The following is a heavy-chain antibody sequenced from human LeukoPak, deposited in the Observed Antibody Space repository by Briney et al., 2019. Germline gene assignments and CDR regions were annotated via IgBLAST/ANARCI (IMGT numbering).Heavy chain of an antibody. Sequence: PGGSLRLSCAASGFTFSSYAMHWVRQAPGKGLEWVAAMSYDGSNKNYADSVKGRFTISRDNSKNTLYLQMNSLRAGDTAVYYCARGYYYGSGSYLEVIYWGQGTLVTVSS. CDR3: ARGYYYGSGSYLEVIY. V-gene: IGHV3-30*04. J-gene: IGHJ4*02. CDR1: GFTFSSYA. CDR2: MSYDGSNK. D-gene: IGHD3-10*01.